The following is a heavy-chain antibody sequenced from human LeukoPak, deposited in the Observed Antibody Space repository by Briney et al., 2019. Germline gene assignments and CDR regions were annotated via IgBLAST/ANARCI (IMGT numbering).Heavy chain of an antibody. D-gene: IGHD1-1*01. J-gene: IGHJ5*02. CDR2: VSSKTGRT. CDR3: ARESEWNDGWFDP. V-gene: IGHV1-8*01. Sequence: ASVLVSCKASGYTFRIHDFNWVRQAPGQGLEWMGWVSSKTGRTGYAQKFQGRVYMTTNASLSTAYMELSSLRSDDTAVYFCARESEWNDGWFDPWGQGTLVTVSS. CDR1: GYTFRIHD.